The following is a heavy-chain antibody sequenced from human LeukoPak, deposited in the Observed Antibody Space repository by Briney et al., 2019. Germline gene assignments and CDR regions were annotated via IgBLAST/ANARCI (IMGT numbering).Heavy chain of an antibody. CDR1: GYTFTSYG. V-gene: IGHV1-18*01. CDR2: ISAYNGNT. CDR3: ARVSPLDYYDSSGYYDY. D-gene: IGHD3-22*01. J-gene: IGHJ4*02. Sequence: ASVKVSCKASGYTFTSYGISWVRQAPGQGLEWMGWISAYNGNTNYAQKLQGRVTMTTDTSTSTAYMELRSLRSDDTAVYYCARVSPLDYYDSSGYYDYWGQGILVTVSS.